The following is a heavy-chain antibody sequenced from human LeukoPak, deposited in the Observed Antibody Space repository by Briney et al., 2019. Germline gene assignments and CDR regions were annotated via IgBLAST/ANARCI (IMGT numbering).Heavy chain of an antibody. V-gene: IGHV4-39*01. D-gene: IGHD5-18*01. CDR2: IYDSGRT. J-gene: IGHJ3*02. CDR3: ARPDQRGYSYGYSAFDI. CDR1: GGSISSSTHY. Sequence: SETLSLTCTVSGGSISSSTHYWGWIRQPPGKGLEWIGSIYDSGRTYYNPSLKSRVTISVDTSKNQFSLRLSSVTAADTAVYYCARPDQRGYSYGYSAFDIWGQGTMVTVSS.